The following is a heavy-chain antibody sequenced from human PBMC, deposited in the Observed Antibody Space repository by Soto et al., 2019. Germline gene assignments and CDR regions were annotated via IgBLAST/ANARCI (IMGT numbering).Heavy chain of an antibody. Sequence: QVQLVQSGAEVKKPGSSVKVSCKASGGTFSSYAISWVRQAPGQGLEWMGGILPIFGTANYAQKFQGRVTITADKSTSTAYMELSSLRAEDTAVYYCARDFGSGSYYNGYYYYGMDVWGQGTTVTVSS. V-gene: IGHV1-69*06. J-gene: IGHJ6*02. CDR3: ARDFGSGSYYNGYYYYGMDV. D-gene: IGHD3-10*01. CDR2: ILPIFGTA. CDR1: GGTFSSYA.